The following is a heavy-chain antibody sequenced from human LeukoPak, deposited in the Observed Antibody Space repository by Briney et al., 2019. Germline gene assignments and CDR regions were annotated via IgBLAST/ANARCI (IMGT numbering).Heavy chain of an antibody. V-gene: IGHV3-23*01. CDR1: GFTFSSYA. D-gene: IGHD1-26*01. Sequence: PGGSLRLSCAASGFTFSSYAMSWVRQAPGKGLEWVSSISGTGGGNTYYAASVKGRSTISRDTSQNTEFLKMSSLNAEDTAVYYCAKDAYSWNIWGAFEMWGQGTMVTVSS. J-gene: IGHJ3*02. CDR3: AKDAYSWNIWGAFEM. CDR2: ISGTGGGNT.